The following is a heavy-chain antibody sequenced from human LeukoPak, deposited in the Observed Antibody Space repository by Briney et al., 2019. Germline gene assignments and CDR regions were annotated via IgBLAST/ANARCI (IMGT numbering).Heavy chain of an antibody. CDR2: ISGDGVST. D-gene: IGHD3-10*01. J-gene: IGHJ4*02. CDR1: GLXIADFA. V-gene: IGHV3-43*02. CDR3: ARESGKFDY. Sequence: PGGSLRLSCEASGLXIADFAMHWVRQAPGKGLEWVSLISGDGVSTFYADSVKGRFSISRDNSKNSLSLEMNSLRTEDTAMYYCARESGKFDYWGQGTLVAVSS.